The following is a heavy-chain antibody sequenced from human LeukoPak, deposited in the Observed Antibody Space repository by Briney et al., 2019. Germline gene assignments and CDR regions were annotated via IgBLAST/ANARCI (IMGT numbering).Heavy chain of an antibody. D-gene: IGHD3-3*01. V-gene: IGHV3-66*01. CDR3: ARDSELRFLEWLPSSMDV. CDR1: GFTVSSNY. J-gene: IGHJ6*02. CDR2: IYSGGST. Sequence: GRSLRLSCAASGFTVSSNYMSWVRQAPGKGLEWVSVIYSGGSTYYADSVKGRFTISRDNSKNTLYLQMNSLRAEDTAVYYCARDSELRFLEWLPSSMDVWGQGTTVTVSS.